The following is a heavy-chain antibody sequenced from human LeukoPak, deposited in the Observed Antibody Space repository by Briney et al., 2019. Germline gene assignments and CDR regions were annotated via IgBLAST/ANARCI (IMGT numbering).Heavy chain of an antibody. CDR2: INSGGSGT. CDR1: GYAFTNYY. V-gene: IGHV1-46*01. D-gene: IGHD3-10*01. J-gene: IGHJ4*02. CDR3: ARGYHYASGTYYPALDY. Sequence: GASVKVSCKASGYAFTNYYMHWVRQAPGQGLEWMGIINSGGSGTTYAQKFQGRLTLTRDTSSTTIYMELHSLSSEDTAVYYCARGYHYASGTYYPALDYWGQGTLVTVSS.